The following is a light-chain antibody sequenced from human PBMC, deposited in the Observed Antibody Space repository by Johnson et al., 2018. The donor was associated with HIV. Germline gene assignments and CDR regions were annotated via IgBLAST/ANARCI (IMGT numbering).Light chain of an antibody. V-gene: IGLV1-51*02. J-gene: IGLJ1*01. CDR3: GTWHSSRSTGGV. Sequence: QSVLTQPPSVSAAPGQKVTISCSGSSSNIGSTSVSWYQQLPGTAPKLLIYENNKRPSGIPDRFSCSKSGTSATLAITGLQTGDEADYYCGTWHSSRSTGGVFGSGTKVTVL. CDR1: SSNIGSTS. CDR2: ENN.